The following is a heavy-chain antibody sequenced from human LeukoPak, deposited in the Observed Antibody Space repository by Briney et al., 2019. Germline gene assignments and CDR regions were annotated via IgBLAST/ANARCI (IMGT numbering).Heavy chain of an antibody. CDR1: GGSISSSSYY. D-gene: IGHD1-1*01. J-gene: IGHJ4*02. V-gene: IGHV4-39*07. Sequence: PSETLSLTCTVSGGSISSSSYYWGWIRQPPGKGLEWIGEINHSGSTNYNPSLKSRVTISVDTSKNQFSLKLSSVTAADTAVYYCARVAWNFDYWGQGTLVTVSS. CDR3: ARVAWNFDY. CDR2: INHSGST.